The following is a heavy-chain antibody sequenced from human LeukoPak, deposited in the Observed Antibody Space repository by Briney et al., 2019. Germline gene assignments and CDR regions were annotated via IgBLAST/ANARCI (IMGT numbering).Heavy chain of an antibody. V-gene: IGHV1-46*01. CDR1: GYTFTCYY. CDR2: INPSGGST. CDR3: ARDPLGYSGSYYYFDY. Sequence: ASVKVSCKASGYTFTCYYMHWVRQAPGQGLEWMGIINPSGGSTSYAQKFQGRVTMTRDTSTSTVYMELSSLRSEDTAVYYCARDPLGYSGSYYYFDYWGQGTLVTVSS. J-gene: IGHJ4*02. D-gene: IGHD1-26*01.